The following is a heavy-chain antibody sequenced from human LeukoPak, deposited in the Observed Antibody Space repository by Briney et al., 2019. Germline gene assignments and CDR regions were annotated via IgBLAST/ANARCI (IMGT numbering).Heavy chain of an antibody. Sequence: QSGGSLRLSCAASGFTFSDYYMSWIRQAPGKGLEWVSGTSGSGGSTYYADSVKGRFTISRDNSKNTLYLQMNSLRAEDTAVYYCAKTRRDIVVIPDAPFDYWGQGTLVTVSS. D-gene: IGHD2-2*01. J-gene: IGHJ4*02. CDR2: TSGSGGST. CDR1: GFTFSDYY. V-gene: IGHV3-23*01. CDR3: AKTRRDIVVIPDAPFDY.